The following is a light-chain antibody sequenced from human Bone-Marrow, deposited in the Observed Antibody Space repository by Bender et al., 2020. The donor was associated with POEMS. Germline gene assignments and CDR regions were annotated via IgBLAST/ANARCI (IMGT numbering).Light chain of an antibody. CDR2: INN. J-gene: IGLJ3*02. CDR3: AAWEDSLNGWV. CDR1: SSNIGTNP. Sequence: QSVLTKPPSASGTPGQRVTISCSGSSSNIGTNPVNWYQQLPGTAPKLLIYINNQRPSGVPDRFSGSKSGTSASLAISGLQSEAEADYYCAAWEDSLNGWVFGGGTTLTVL. V-gene: IGLV1-44*01.